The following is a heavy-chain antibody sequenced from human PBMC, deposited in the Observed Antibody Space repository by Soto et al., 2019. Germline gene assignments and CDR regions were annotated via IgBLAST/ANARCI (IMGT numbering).Heavy chain of an antibody. CDR3: ARVLYGQLLFDY. Sequence: ASVKVSCKASGYTFTSYGSHWVRQAPGQRLEWMGWINAGNGNTKYSQKFQGRVTITRDTSASTAYMELSSLRSEDTAVHYCARVLYGQLLFDYWGQGTLVTVSS. CDR1: GYTFTSYG. J-gene: IGHJ4*02. V-gene: IGHV1-3*01. D-gene: IGHD3-10*01. CDR2: INAGNGNT.